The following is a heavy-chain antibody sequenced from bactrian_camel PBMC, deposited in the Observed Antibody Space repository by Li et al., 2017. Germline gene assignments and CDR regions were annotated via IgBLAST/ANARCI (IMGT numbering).Heavy chain of an antibody. CDR3: ATVPVRGAGIGTLTSLPRLAY. CDR2: LKPDSST. Sequence: DVQLVESGGGSVQAGGFLRLSCAAPGCTYCNRYTMNWFRQAPGKEREFVSSLKPDSSTNYADSVKGRFTTSRDNADDTVYLQMNSLKPEDTAMYYCATVPVRGAGIGTLTSLPRLAYRDQGTQVTVS. CDR1: GCTYCNRYT. J-gene: IGHJ4*01. D-gene: IGHD4*01. V-gene: IGHV3S10*01.